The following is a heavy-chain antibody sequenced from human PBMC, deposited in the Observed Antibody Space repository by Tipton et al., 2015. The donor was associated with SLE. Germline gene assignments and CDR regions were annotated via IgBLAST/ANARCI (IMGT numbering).Heavy chain of an antibody. V-gene: IGHV1-46*01. CDR3: SRSTGLPAGGRYYYGLDF. J-gene: IGHJ6*02. CDR2: INPSDGSR. Sequence: QLVQSGAEVREPGASVKLSCMLSGYSFTSHYIHWVRQAPGQGLEWMGVINPSDGSRSYAQKFQGRVTMTRDASTVYMELSSLKSEDTAVYFCSRSTGLPAGGRYYYGLDFWGQGTTVKVSS. D-gene: IGHD2-2*01. CDR1: GYSFTSHY.